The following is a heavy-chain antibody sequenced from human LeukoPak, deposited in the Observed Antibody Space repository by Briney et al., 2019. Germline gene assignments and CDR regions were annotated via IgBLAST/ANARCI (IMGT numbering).Heavy chain of an antibody. CDR1: GFTFSSYA. Sequence: GGSLRLSCAASGFTFSSYAMHWVRQAPGKGLEWVAVISYDGSNKYYADSVKGRFTISRDDSKNTLYLQMNSLRAEDTAVYYCARDPKPSSSSFWGFDYWGQGTLVTVSS. D-gene: IGHD6-6*01. CDR3: ARDPKPSSSSFWGFDY. J-gene: IGHJ4*02. V-gene: IGHV3-30-3*01. CDR2: ISYDGSNK.